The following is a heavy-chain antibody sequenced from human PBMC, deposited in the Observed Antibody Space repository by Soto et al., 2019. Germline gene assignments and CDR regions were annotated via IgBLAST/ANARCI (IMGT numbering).Heavy chain of an antibody. CDR3: AKGFGVVITPSGGGMDV. V-gene: IGHV3-23*01. D-gene: IGHD3-3*01. Sequence: PGGSLRLSCEASGFTLRNYAMTWIRQAPGKGLEWVSLISANDVGTYYAESVKTRFTISTDQSRNTVYLQMDSLRADDTAVYYCAKGFGVVITPSGGGMDVWGQGTTVTVSS. CDR2: ISANDVGT. CDR1: GFTLRNYA. J-gene: IGHJ6*02.